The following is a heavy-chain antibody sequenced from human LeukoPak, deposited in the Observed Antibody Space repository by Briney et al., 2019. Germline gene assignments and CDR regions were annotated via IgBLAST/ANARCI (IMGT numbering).Heavy chain of an antibody. J-gene: IGHJ4*02. Sequence: PSETLSLTCTVSGYSVSGGYYWGWIRQPPGKGLEWIGSMYHSGDTYYNPSLKSRVTISVDTSKNQFSLKLSSVTAADTAVYYCARDILAGYTDYWGQGTLVTVSS. CDR1: GYSVSGGYY. D-gene: IGHD3-9*01. CDR3: ARDILAGYTDY. V-gene: IGHV4-38-2*02. CDR2: MYHSGDT.